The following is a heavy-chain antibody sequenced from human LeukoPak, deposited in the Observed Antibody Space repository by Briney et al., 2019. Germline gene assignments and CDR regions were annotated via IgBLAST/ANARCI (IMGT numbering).Heavy chain of an antibody. CDR2: IYYSGST. D-gene: IGHD6-19*01. CDR3: ARYTVGLAVAASDAFDI. CDR1: GGSISSGGYY. J-gene: IGHJ3*02. V-gene: IGHV4-61*08. Sequence: ASETLSLTCTVSGGSISSGGYYWSWIRQHPGKGLEWIGYIYYSGSTNYNPSLKSRVTISVDTSKNQFSLKLSSVTAADTAVYYCARYTVGLAVAASDAFDIWGQGTMVTVSS.